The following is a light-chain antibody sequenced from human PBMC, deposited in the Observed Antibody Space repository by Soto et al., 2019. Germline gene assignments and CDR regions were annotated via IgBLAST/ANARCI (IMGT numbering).Light chain of an antibody. CDR2: DAS. J-gene: IGKJ1*01. CDR3: QQYDTYSRT. CDR1: QGISNY. Sequence: DIQMTQSPSSLSASVGDRVTITCQASQGISNYLNWYQQKPGKAPKLLIYDASNLETGVPSRFSGSGSGTDFTFTISSLQPEDIATYYCQQYDTYSRTFGQGTKVDIK. V-gene: IGKV1-33*01.